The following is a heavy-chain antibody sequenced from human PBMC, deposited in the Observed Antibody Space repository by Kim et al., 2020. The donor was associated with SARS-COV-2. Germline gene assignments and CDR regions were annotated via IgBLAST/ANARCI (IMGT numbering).Heavy chain of an antibody. CDR3: TTESDILTGADY. CDR1: GFTFSNAW. Sequence: GGSLRLSCAASGFTFSNAWMSWVRQAPGKGLEWVGRIKSKTDGGTTDYAAPVKGRFTISRDDSKNTLYLQMNSLKTEDTAVYYCTTESDILTGADYWGQGTLVTVSS. CDR2: IKSKTDGGTT. J-gene: IGHJ4*02. V-gene: IGHV3-15*01. D-gene: IGHD3-9*01.